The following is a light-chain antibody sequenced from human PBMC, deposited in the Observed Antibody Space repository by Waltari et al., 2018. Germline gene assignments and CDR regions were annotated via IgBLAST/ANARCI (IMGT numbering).Light chain of an antibody. V-gene: IGKV3-15*01. CDR3: QQYHNWPPLT. CDR2: GAS. CDR1: QSVSGR. J-gene: IGKJ4*01. Sequence: EIVLTQSPATLSVSPGARATPPCRASQSVSGRLAWYQQNPGQAPRLLIYGASTRATGIPARFSGSGSGATYTLTISSLQSEDFAVYYCQQYHNWPPLTFGGGTNVEIK.